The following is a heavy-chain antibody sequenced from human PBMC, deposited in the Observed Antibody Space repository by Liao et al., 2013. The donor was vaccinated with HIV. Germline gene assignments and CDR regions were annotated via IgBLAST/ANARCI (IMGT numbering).Heavy chain of an antibody. D-gene: IGHD2-15*01. Sequence: QVQLQESGPGLVKPSETLSLTCSVSGGATKIYYWSWIRQPPGKGLEWIGYIYYSGSTTYNPSLKSRVTLSVDASEKQFSLKLSSVTAADTAVYYCARGRPAGYFDLVGPWPPWSLSPQ. CDR3: ARGRPAGYFDL. CDR2: IYYSGST. V-gene: IGHV4-59*01. J-gene: IGHJ2*01. CDR1: GGATKIYY.